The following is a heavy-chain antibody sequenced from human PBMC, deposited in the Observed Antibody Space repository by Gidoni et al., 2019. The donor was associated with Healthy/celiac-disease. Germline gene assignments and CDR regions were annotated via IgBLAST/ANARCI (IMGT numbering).Heavy chain of an antibody. CDR2: GST. J-gene: IGHJ2*01. V-gene: IGHV4-4*02. CDR3: ARDQWHGPLGFDL. D-gene: IGHD6-19*01. Sequence: GSTNYNPSLKSRVTISVDKSKNQFSLKLSSVTAADTAVYYCARDQWHGPLGFDLWGRGTLVTVSS.